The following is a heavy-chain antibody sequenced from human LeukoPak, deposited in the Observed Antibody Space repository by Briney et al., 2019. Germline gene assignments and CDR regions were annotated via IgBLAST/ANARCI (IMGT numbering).Heavy chain of an antibody. CDR1: GCSISSYY. D-gene: IGHD6-13*01. CDR3: PRHTWSSWSFDY. J-gene: IGHJ4*02. CDR2: IYYSGST. V-gene: IGHV4-59*08. Sequence: SETLSLTCTVSGCSISSYYWSWIRQPPGKGLEWIGYIYYSGSTNYYPSPESRVTTSVSTSTNHISLKLSAVTAADTAAYYCPRHTWSSWSFDYWGQETLVTVSS.